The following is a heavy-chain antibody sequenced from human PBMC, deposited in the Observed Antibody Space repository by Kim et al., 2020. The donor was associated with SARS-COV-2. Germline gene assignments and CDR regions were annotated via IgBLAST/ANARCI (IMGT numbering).Heavy chain of an antibody. V-gene: IGHV3-33*01. J-gene: IGHJ6*02. Sequence: GGSLRLSCAASGFTFSSYGMHWVRQAPGKGLEWVAVIWYDGSNKYYADSVKGRFTISRDNSKNTPYLQMNSLRAEDTAVYYCARDRRFLEWLSPQYYYYYYGMDVWGPGTTVTVSS. CDR3: ARDRRFLEWLSPQYYYYYYGMDV. CDR2: IWYDGSNK. CDR1: GFTFSSYG. D-gene: IGHD3-3*01.